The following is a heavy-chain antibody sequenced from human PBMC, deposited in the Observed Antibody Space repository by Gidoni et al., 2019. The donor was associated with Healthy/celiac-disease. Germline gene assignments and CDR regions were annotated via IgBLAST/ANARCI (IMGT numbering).Heavy chain of an antibody. CDR3: ARQRSYGSNYFDY. Sequence: QLQLQESGPGLVKPSETLSLTCTVSGGSISSSSYYWGWIRQPPGKGLEWIGSIYYSGSTYYNPSLKSRVTISVDTSKNQCSLKLSSVTAADTAVYYCARQRSYGSNYFDYWGQGTLVTVSS. CDR1: GGSISSSSYY. D-gene: IGHD5-18*01. V-gene: IGHV4-39*01. J-gene: IGHJ4*02. CDR2: IYYSGST.